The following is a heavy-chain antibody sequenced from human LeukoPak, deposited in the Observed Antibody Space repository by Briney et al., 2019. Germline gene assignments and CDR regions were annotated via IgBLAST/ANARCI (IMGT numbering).Heavy chain of an antibody. V-gene: IGHV3-7*01. D-gene: IGHD7-27*01. CDR3: AKWGSTWGFDN. CDR1: GFTFNKSW. Sequence: GGSLRLSCAASGFTFNKSWMTWVRQTPGKGLEWVANINADGCAEYYVDSVKGRFAISRDNAKSSVFLQMNNLRAEDTAVYYCAKWGSTWGFDNWGQGTLVTVSS. J-gene: IGHJ4*02. CDR2: INADGCAE.